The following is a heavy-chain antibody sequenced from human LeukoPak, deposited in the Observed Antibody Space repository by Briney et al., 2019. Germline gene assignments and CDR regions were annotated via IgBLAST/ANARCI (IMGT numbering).Heavy chain of an antibody. CDR1: KFTFNTYS. Sequence: PGGSLRLSCAASKFTFNTYSLHWVRQAPGKGLEWVAVISFDGSNKYYADSVKGRFTISRDNSKNTLYLQMNSLRAEDTAVYYCAKDQTGTNGAYFDYWGQGTLVTVSS. CDR3: AKDQTGTNGAYFDY. D-gene: IGHD1-1*01. V-gene: IGHV3-30-3*01. J-gene: IGHJ4*02. CDR2: ISFDGSNK.